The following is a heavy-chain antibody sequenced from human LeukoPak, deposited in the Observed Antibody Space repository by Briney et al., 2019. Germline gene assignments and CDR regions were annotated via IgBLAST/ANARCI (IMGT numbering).Heavy chain of an antibody. CDR3: ARGSQQQLVLVY. CDR1: GASISRYY. V-gene: IGHV4-59*01. J-gene: IGHJ4*02. Sequence: KPSETLSLTCTVSGASISRYYWSWIRQPPGKGLEWIGYIYYSGSTNYNPSLKSRVTISVDTSKNQFSLKLSSVTAADTAVYYCARGSQQQLVLVYWGQGTLVTVSS. CDR2: IYYSGST. D-gene: IGHD6-13*01.